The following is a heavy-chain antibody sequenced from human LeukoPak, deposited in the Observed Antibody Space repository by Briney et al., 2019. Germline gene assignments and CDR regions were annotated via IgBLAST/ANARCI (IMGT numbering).Heavy chain of an antibody. CDR1: GYTFTDYY. V-gene: IGHV1-69-2*01. D-gene: IGHD7-27*01. Sequence: ASVKVSCKVSGYTFTDYYMHWVQQAPGKGLEWMGLVDPEDGETIYAEKFQGRVTITADTSTDTAYMELSSLRSEDTAVYYCASCLRVTGDPLRWFDPWGQGTLDTVSS. CDR2: VDPEDGET. J-gene: IGHJ5*02. CDR3: ASCLRVTGDPLRWFDP.